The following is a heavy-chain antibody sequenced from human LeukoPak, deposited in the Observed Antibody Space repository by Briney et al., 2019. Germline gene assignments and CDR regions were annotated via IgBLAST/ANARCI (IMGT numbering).Heavy chain of an antibody. CDR3: AAAYIGGAMVTNAFDI. D-gene: IGHD5-18*01. CDR1: GYTFTGYY. Sequence: ASVKVSCKASGYTFTGYYIHWVRQAPGQGLEWMGWINPNSGGPNYAQKFQGRVTMTRDTSISTAYMEMSRLRSDDTAVYYCAAAYIGGAMVTNAFDIWGQGTMVTVSS. J-gene: IGHJ3*02. CDR2: INPNSGGP. V-gene: IGHV1-2*02.